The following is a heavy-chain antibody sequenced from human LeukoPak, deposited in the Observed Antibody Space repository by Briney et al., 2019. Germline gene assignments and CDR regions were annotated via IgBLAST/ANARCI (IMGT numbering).Heavy chain of an antibody. CDR3: ARLASYYYASGSYS. CDR1: GGSINRTSYY. V-gene: IGHV4-39*01. Sequence: SETLSLTCTVSGGSINRTSYYCGWIRQPPGKGLEWIGTIYYTGSTYYNPSLKSRVTISVDTSKKQFSLKLSSVTAADTAVYYCARLASYYYASGSYSWGQGTLVTVSS. CDR2: IYYTGST. J-gene: IGHJ4*02. D-gene: IGHD3-10*01.